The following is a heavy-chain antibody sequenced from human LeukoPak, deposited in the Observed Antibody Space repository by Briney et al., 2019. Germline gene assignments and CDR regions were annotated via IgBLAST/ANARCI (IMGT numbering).Heavy chain of an antibody. D-gene: IGHD6-13*01. CDR3: ARGAAATLGAFDI. CDR1: GFTFSSYS. V-gene: IGHV3-21*01. Sequence: TGGSLRLSCAASGFTFSSYSMNWVRQAPGKGLEWVSSISSSSYIYYADSVKGRFTISRDNAKNSLYLQMNSLRAEDTAVYYCARGAAATLGAFDIWGQGTMVTVSS. J-gene: IGHJ3*02. CDR2: ISSSSYI.